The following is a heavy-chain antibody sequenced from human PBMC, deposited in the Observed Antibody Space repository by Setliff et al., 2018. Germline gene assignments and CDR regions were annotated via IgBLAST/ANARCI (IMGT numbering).Heavy chain of an antibody. V-gene: IGHV1-2*02. CDR2: IIPNSGGT. D-gene: IGHD6-19*01. Sequence: ASVKVSCKASGGTFSSYAVSWVRQAPGQGLEWMGGIIPNSGGTNYAQKFQGRVTMTRDTSISTAYMELSRLRSDDTAVYYCAREEVGRYSSGWYISSDNWFDPWGQGTLVTVSS. CDR1: GGTFSSYA. CDR3: AREEVGRYSSGWYISSDNWFDP. J-gene: IGHJ5*02.